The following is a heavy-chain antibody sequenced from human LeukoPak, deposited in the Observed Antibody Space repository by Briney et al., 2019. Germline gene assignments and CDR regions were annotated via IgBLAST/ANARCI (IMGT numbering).Heavy chain of an antibody. V-gene: IGHV4-4*09. J-gene: IGHJ6*03. CDR3: ARCSRDIVVVPAAPPYYYYMDV. Sequence: SGTLSLTCTASGGSISSYYWSWIRQPPGQGLEWSGYINTSGSTNYNPSIKSRVDISVDTTKNQFSLKLSSVTAADTAVYYCARCSRDIVVVPAAPPYYYYMDVWGKGTTVTVSS. CDR2: INTSGST. CDR1: GGSISSYY. D-gene: IGHD2-2*01.